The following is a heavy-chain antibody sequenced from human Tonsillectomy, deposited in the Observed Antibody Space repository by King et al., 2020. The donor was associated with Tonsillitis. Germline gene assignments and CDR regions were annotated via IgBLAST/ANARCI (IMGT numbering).Heavy chain of an antibody. V-gene: IGHV4-59*08. CDR3: ARLYHDQSGRIDY. CDR2: IFYTGTT. J-gene: IGHJ4*02. CDR1: GDSISGYY. D-gene: IGHD3-16*01. Sequence: QLQESGPGLMKPSETLSLICTVSGDSISGYYWTWIRQSPGKGLEYIGYIFYTGTTNYNPSLRSRVTILVDTSKNQFSLRLSSVTAADTAVYYCARLYHDQSGRIDYWGQGTLVTVSS.